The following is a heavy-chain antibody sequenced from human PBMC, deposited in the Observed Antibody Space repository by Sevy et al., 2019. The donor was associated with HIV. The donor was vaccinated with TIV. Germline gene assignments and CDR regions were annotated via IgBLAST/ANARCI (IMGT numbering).Heavy chain of an antibody. Sequence: SETLSLTCTVSGGSVSSGSYYWSWIRQLPGKGLEWIGYIYYSGSTNYNPSLKSRVTMSVDTSKYQFSLKLSSVTAADTAVYYCAGGEGGAFDIWGQGTMVTVSS. V-gene: IGHV4-61*01. D-gene: IGHD2-21*01. CDR2: IYYSGST. CDR1: GGSVSSGSYY. J-gene: IGHJ3*02. CDR3: AGGEGGAFDI.